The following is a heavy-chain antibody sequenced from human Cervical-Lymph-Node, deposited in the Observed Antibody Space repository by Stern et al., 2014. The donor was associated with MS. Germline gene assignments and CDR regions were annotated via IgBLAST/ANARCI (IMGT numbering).Heavy chain of an antibody. V-gene: IGHV4-61*02. J-gene: IGHJ4*02. CDR3: ARVATVAGTR. D-gene: IGHD6-19*01. CDR1: GGSISSGSYY. CDR2: IYTRGST. Sequence: VQLVESGPGLVKPSQTLSLTCTVSGGSISSGSYYWSWIRQPAGKGLEWIGRIYTRGSTNYNPSLKSRVTISVDTSKTQFPLKLSSVTAADTAVYYCARVATVAGTRWGQGTLVTVSS.